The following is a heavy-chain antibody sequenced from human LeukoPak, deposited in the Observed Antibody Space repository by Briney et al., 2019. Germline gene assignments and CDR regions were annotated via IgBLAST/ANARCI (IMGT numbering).Heavy chain of an antibody. V-gene: IGHV1-8*02. CDR3: AIRFSRGSGSAIDY. Sequence: ASVKVSCKASGGTFSSDVINWVRQATGQGLEWMGWMNPNSANTGYAQNFQGRVTMTRNTSISTAYMELSSLRSEDTAVYYCAIRFSRGSGSAIDYWGQGTLVTVSS. CDR2: MNPNSANT. CDR1: GGTFSSDV. J-gene: IGHJ4*02. D-gene: IGHD3-10*01.